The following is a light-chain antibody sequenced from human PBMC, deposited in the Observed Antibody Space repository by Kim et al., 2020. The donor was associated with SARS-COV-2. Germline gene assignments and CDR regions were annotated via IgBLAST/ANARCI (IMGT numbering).Light chain of an antibody. J-gene: IGKJ2*01. CDR1: QDIGNH. Sequence: SASVGDSVTIACRASQDIGNHLVWFQQKAGKAPKSLIYAASNLQSGAPAHFSGSGSGTNFTLTVSSLLPEDFATYYCQQYNSYPYTFGQGTKLEI. CDR2: AAS. V-gene: IGKV1-16*02. CDR3: QQYNSYPYT.